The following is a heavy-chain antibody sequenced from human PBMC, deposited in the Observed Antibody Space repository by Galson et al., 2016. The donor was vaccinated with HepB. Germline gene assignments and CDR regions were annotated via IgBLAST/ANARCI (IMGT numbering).Heavy chain of an antibody. CDR2: ISYDGSNK. CDR1: GFTFTTHG. CDR3: AKGPASCFYGMDV. V-gene: IGHV3-30*18. J-gene: IGHJ6*02. Sequence: SLRLSCAASGFTFTTHGMHWVRQAPGKGLEWVAVISYDGSNKYYADSVKGRFTITRDNSKNTLYLQMNSLRADDTAVYYCAKGPASCFYGMDVWGQGTTVTVSS. D-gene: IGHD2-15*01.